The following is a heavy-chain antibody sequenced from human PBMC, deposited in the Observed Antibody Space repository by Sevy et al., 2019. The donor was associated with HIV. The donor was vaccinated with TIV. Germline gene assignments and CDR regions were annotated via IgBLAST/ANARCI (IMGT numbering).Heavy chain of an antibody. D-gene: IGHD2-15*01. CDR2: FDPQYGET. J-gene: IGHJ5*02. CDR1: GYTLTKLS. V-gene: IGHV1-24*01. Sequence: ASVKVSCKVSGYTLTKLSIHWVRQAPGKGLEWMGDFDPQYGETIYAQKFQGRLTMTEDTSPDTAFMERSSLTPEDTAVYYCTAVGLRYFSGSSSYQGDWFDPWGQGTLVTVSS. CDR3: TAVGLRYFSGSSSYQGDWFDP.